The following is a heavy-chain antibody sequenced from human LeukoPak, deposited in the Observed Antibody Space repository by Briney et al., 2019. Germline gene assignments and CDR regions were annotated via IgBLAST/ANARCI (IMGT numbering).Heavy chain of an antibody. D-gene: IGHD3-22*01. CDR2: IIPIFGAA. CDR3: ARDHYYDSSGYHTEAFDY. V-gene: IGHV1-69*13. Sequence: SVKVSCKASGGTFSSYAISWLRQAPGQGLEWMGGIIPIFGAANYAQKFQGRVTITADESTSTAYMELSSLSSEDTAVYYCARDHYYDSSGYHTEAFDYWGQGTLVTVSS. CDR1: GGTFSSYA. J-gene: IGHJ4*02.